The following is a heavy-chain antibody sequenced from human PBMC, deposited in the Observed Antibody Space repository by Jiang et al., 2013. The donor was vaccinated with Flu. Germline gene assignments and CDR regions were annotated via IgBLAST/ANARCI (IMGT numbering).Heavy chain of an antibody. J-gene: IGHJ5*02. Sequence: TNYNPSLKSRVTISVDKSKNQFSLKLSSVTAADTAVYYCARGIIDHYYESHRRGWLDPWGQGTLVTVSS. CDR3: ARGIIDHYYESHRRGWLDP. D-gene: IGHD3-22*01. V-gene: IGHV4-4*02. CDR2: T.